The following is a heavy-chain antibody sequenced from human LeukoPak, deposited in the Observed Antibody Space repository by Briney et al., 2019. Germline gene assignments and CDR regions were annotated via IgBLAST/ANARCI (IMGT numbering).Heavy chain of an antibody. J-gene: IGHJ5*02. D-gene: IGHD3-10*01. CDR2: IYSGGST. CDR3: ARVYRGGNNWFDP. V-gene: IGHV3-53*01. Sequence: PGGSLRLCCAASGFTVSSNYMSRVPQAPGKGLEWVSVIYSGGSTYYADSVKGRFTISRDNAKNTLYLQMNSLRAEDTAVYYCARVYRGGNNWFDPWGQGTLVTVSS. CDR1: GFTVSSNY.